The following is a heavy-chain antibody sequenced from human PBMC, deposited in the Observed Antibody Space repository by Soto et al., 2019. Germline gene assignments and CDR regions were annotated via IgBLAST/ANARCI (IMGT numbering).Heavy chain of an antibody. Sequence: QVQLVQSGAEVKKPGASVKASCKASGYTFTSYYIHWVRQAPGQGLEWMGIFNPTGDTASYAQKLQSRVTMTRDTSTGTAYMELGSLRSEDTAVYYCARGRRIVDKGIGYYYYHAMDVWGQGTTVTVS. J-gene: IGHJ6*02. CDR3: ARGRRIVDKGIGYYYYHAMDV. V-gene: IGHV1-46*01. D-gene: IGHD2-15*01. CDR1: GYTFTSYY. CDR2: FNPTGDTA.